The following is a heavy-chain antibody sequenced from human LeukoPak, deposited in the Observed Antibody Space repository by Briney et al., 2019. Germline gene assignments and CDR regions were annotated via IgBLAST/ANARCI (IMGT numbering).Heavy chain of an antibody. D-gene: IGHD5-18*01. CDR2: INHSGST. J-gene: IGHJ4*02. CDR1: GGSFSGYY. CDR3: ARRGTLGYSYGYRDY. Sequence: SETLSLTCAVYGGSFSGYYWSWIRQPPGKGLEWIGEINHSGSTNYNPSLKSRVTISVDTSKNQFSLKLSSVTAADTAVYYCARRGTLGYSYGYRDYWGQGTLVTVSS. V-gene: IGHV4-34*01.